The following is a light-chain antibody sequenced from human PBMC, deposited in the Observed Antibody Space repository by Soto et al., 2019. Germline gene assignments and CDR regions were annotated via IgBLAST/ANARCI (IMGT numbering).Light chain of an antibody. CDR3: QQCGSSPPT. CDR1: QSISSIY. V-gene: IGKV3-20*01. CDR2: GTS. J-gene: IGKJ4*01. Sequence: IVLTQSPGTLSLSPGERAAVSFRASQSISSIYFAWYQQKPGQAPRLLIYGTSSRATGIPDRFSGSGSGTDFALTISRLEPEDFAVYYCQQCGSSPPTFGGGTKVDI.